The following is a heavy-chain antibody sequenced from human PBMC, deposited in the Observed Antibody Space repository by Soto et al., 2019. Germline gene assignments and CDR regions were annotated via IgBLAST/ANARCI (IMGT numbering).Heavy chain of an antibody. Sequence: QVQLVQSGAAVKKPGSSVKVSCKASGGTFSSYTISWVRQAPGQGLEWMGRIIPILGIANYAQKFQGRVTITADKSTSTAYMELSSLRSEDTAVYYCAKAAAGTWWFDPWGQGTLVTVSS. CDR3: AKAAAGTWWFDP. CDR1: GGTFSSYT. D-gene: IGHD6-13*01. CDR2: IIPILGIA. V-gene: IGHV1-69*02. J-gene: IGHJ5*02.